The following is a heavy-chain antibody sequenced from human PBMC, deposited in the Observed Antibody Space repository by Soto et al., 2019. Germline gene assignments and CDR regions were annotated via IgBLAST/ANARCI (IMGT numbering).Heavy chain of an antibody. CDR3: ARGTGGSSAWRPLDR. CDR2: MSGSGGTT. Sequence: PGGSLRLSCAASGFTFSSYAMSWVRRAPGKGLEWVSIMSGSGGTTFYADSVKGRFTISRADSNNTVYLQMNSLRDEDTALYYCARGTGGSSAWRPLDRWGQGTLVTVSS. CDR1: GFTFSSYA. J-gene: IGHJ5*02. V-gene: IGHV3-23*01. D-gene: IGHD6-19*01.